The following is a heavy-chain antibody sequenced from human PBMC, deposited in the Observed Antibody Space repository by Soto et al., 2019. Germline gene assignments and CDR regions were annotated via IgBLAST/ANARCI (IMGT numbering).Heavy chain of an antibody. Sequence: SETLSLTCAVYGGAFSGYDWSWIRQPPGKGLEWIGEINHSGSTNYNPSLKSRVTISVDTSKNQFSLKLSSVTAADTAVYYCARAVSSSRRGWYFDLWGRGTLVTVSS. V-gene: IGHV4-34*01. CDR2: INHSGST. D-gene: IGHD6-6*01. J-gene: IGHJ2*01. CDR1: GGAFSGYD. CDR3: ARAVSSSRRGWYFDL.